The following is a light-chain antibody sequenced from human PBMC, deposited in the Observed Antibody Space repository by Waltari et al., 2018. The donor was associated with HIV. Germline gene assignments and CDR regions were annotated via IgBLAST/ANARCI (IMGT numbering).Light chain of an antibody. CDR3: YSRDSSGNHRGV. Sequence: SSELTQAPAVSVALGQTVRITCQGDSLISHPASWYQQMPGQAPLLVIYGQNTRPSGIPDRFSGSSSGNTASLTITGAQAEDDADYFCYSRDSSGNHRGVFGGGTKLTVL. J-gene: IGLJ2*01. CDR1: SLISHP. CDR2: GQN. V-gene: IGLV3-19*01.